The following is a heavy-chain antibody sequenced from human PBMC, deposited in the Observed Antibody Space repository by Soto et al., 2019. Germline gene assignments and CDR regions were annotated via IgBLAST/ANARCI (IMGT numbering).Heavy chain of an antibody. V-gene: IGHV1-8*01. D-gene: IGHD6-13*01. J-gene: IGHJ5*02. CDR3: ARERSAAGTGWFDP. CDR2: MNPNSGNT. CDR1: GYTFTSYD. Sequence: QVQLVQSGAEVKKPGASVKVSCKASGYTFTSYDINWVRQATGQGLEWMGWMNPNSGNTGYAQKFQGRVTMTRNASISTAYMELSSLRSEDTAVYYCARERSAAGTGWFDPWGQGTLVTVSS.